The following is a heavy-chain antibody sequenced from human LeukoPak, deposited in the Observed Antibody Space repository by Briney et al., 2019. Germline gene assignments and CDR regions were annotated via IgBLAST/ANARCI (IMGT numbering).Heavy chain of an antibody. Sequence: SETLSLTCAVSGGSFSGYYWTWIRQPPGKGLEWIGEINHSGNANYNPSLKSRVTISLDMSENHFTLKLTSVTAADTAVYYCARGQGTVTTHWGQGTLVTVSS. V-gene: IGHV4-34*01. CDR2: INHSGNA. J-gene: IGHJ4*02. D-gene: IGHD4-17*01. CDR1: GGSFSGYY. CDR3: ARGQGTVTTH.